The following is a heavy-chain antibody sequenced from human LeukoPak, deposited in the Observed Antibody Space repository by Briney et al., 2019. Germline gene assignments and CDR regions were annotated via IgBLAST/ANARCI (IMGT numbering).Heavy chain of an antibody. J-gene: IGHJ4*02. CDR1: GGTFSSYA. CDR2: IIPIFGTA. D-gene: IGHD5-24*01. CDR3: ARAGRDGYNGDY. V-gene: IGHV1-69*13. Sequence: SVKVSCKASGGTFSSYAISWLRQAPGQGLEWMGGIIPIFGTANYAQKFQGRVTITADESTSSAYMELSSLRSEDTAVYYCARAGRDGYNGDYWGQGTLVTVSS.